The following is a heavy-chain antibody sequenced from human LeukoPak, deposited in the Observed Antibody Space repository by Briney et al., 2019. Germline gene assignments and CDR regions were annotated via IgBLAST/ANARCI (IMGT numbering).Heavy chain of an antibody. V-gene: IGHV4-59*01. Sequence: PSETLSLTCTVSGGSISSSYWSWIRQPPGKGLEWIGYIYYSGSTNYNPSLKSRVTISVDTSKNQFSLKLSSVTAADTAVYYCARDLGLYMDVWGKGTTVTISS. CDR1: GGSISSSY. J-gene: IGHJ6*03. CDR3: ARDLGLYMDV. D-gene: IGHD3-16*01. CDR2: IYYSGST.